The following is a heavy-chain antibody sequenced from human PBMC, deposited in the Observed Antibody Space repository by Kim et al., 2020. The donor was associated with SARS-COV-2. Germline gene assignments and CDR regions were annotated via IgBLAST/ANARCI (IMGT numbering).Heavy chain of an antibody. Sequence: SQTLSLTCAISGDSVSSNSAAWNWIRQSPSRGLEWLGRTYYRSKWYNDYAVSVKSRITINPDTSKNQFSLQLNSVTPEDTAVYYCARRRSRRGYSGYGYYYYGMDVWGQGTTVTVSS. CDR3: ARRRSRRGYSGYGYYYYGMDV. CDR1: GDSVSSNSAA. V-gene: IGHV6-1*01. J-gene: IGHJ6*02. CDR2: TYYRSKWYN. D-gene: IGHD5-12*01.